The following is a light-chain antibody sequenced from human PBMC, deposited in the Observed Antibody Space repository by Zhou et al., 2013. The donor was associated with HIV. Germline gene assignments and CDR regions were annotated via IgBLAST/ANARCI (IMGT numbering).Light chain of an antibody. J-gene: IGKJ3*01. CDR2: AAS. CDR1: ENIVTY. Sequence: IRITQSPSSLSASVGDRITITCRASENIVTYVNWYQQRPGKAPKPLIYAASSLHGGVPARFSGSGSGTDFTLTISSLEPEDFATTPRTFGPGTTVDIK. CDR3: T. V-gene: IGKV1-39*01.